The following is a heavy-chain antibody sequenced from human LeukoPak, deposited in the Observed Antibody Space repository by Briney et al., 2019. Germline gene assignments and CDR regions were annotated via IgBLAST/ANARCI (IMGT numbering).Heavy chain of an antibody. V-gene: IGHV4-34*01. CDR3: ARGWGYYGSGSYDY. J-gene: IGHJ4*02. Sequence: SETLSLTCSVYGGSFRGYYWGWIRQTPRRGRAWIGEINHSGTTNYNPPLKGRVTISVDTSKNQFSLSLSPVTAADTAVYYCARGWGYYGSGSYDYWGQGTLVTVSS. D-gene: IGHD3-10*01. CDR1: GGSFRGYY. CDR2: INHSGTT.